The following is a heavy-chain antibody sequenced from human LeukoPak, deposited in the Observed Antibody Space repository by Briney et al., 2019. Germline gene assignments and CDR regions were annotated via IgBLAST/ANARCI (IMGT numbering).Heavy chain of an antibody. D-gene: IGHD2-2*01. CDR1: GGSFSGYY. J-gene: IGHJ5*02. CDR2: INHSGST. Sequence: PSETLSLTCAVYGGSFSGYYWSWIRQPPGKGLEWIGEINHSGSTNYNPSLKSRVTISVDTSKNQFSLKLSSVTAADTAVYYCATATFDSVVVPAATGWFDRWGQGTLVTVSS. CDR3: ATATFDSVVVPAATGWFDR. V-gene: IGHV4-34*01.